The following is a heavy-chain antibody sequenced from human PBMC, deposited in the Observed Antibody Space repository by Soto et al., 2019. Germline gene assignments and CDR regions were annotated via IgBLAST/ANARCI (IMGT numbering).Heavy chain of an antibody. CDR1: RYTFNSHC. CDR2: IDSTGANT. V-gene: IGHV3-23*01. CDR3: VSWVSAHFDY. J-gene: IGHJ4*02. Sequence: GGSLRLSCVVSRYTFNSHCLSWVRQAPGKGLEWVSTIDSTGANTHYADSVRGRFTISTDNSRNTLHLQMHDLRADDTALYYCVSWVSAHFDYWGQGTLVTVSS. D-gene: IGHD3-16*01.